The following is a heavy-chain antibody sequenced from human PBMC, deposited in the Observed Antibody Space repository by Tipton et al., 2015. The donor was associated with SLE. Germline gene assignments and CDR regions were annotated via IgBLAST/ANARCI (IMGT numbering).Heavy chain of an antibody. D-gene: IGHD6-13*01. Sequence: SLRLSCAASGFTFSSYAMSWVRQAPGKGLEWVSAISGSGGSTYYADSVKGRFTISRDNSKNTLYLQMNGLRAEDTAVYYCAKGLSIAARPGIAAAGLDAFDIWGQGTMVTVSS. V-gene: IGHV3-23*01. CDR1: GFTFSSYA. J-gene: IGHJ3*02. CDR3: AKGLSIAARPGIAAAGLDAFDI. CDR2: ISGSGGST.